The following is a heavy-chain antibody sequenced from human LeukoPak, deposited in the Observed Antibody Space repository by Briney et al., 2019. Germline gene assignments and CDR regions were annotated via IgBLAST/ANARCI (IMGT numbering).Heavy chain of an antibody. J-gene: IGHJ4*02. CDR2: ISSSSSYI. Sequence: KPGGSLRLSCAASGFTFSCYSMNWVRQAPGKGLEWVSSISSSSSYIYYADSVKGRFTISRDNAKNSLYLQMNSLRAEDTAVYYCARDLGGVAAAGTGFDYWGQGTLVTVSS. CDR1: GFTFSCYS. D-gene: IGHD6-13*01. V-gene: IGHV3-21*01. CDR3: ARDLGGVAAAGTGFDY.